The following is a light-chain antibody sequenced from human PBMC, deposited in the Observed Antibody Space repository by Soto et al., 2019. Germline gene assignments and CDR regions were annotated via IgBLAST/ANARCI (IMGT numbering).Light chain of an antibody. CDR1: QSVGSY. Sequence: EIVLTQSPATLSLSPGERATLSCRASQSVGSYLAWFQQKPGQAPRLLIYDASNRATGIPAKFSGSGSGTDFTLIISSLEPEDFAVYYCQQRSNWPLYTFGQGTKLEI. CDR2: DAS. CDR3: QQRSNWPLYT. J-gene: IGKJ2*01. V-gene: IGKV3-11*01.